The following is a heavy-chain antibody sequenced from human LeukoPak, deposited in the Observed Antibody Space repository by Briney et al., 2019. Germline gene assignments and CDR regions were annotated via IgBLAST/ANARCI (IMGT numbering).Heavy chain of an antibody. CDR1: GYTFTGYY. CDR3: ARESIAAAAPFDY. D-gene: IGHD6-13*01. J-gene: IGHJ4*02. V-gene: IGHV1-2*04. CDR2: INPNSGGT. Sequence: ASVKVSCKASGYTFTGYYMHWVRRAPGQGLEWMGWINPNSGGTNYAQKFQGWVTMTRDTSISTAYMELSRLRSDDTAVYYCARESIAAAAPFDYWGQGTLVTVSS.